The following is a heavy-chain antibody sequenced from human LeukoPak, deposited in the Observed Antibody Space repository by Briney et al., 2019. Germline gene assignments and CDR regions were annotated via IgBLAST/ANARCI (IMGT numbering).Heavy chain of an antibody. J-gene: IGHJ4*02. CDR2: INHSGST. CDR3: ARGFPRLNDSSGYYLDY. D-gene: IGHD3-22*01. CDR1: GGSFSGYY. Sequence: PSETLSLTCAVYGGSFSGYYWSWIRQPPGKGLEWIGEINHSGSTNYNPSLKSRATISVDTSKNQFSLKLSSVTAADTAVYYCARGFPRLNDSSGYYLDYWGQGTLVTVSS. V-gene: IGHV4-34*01.